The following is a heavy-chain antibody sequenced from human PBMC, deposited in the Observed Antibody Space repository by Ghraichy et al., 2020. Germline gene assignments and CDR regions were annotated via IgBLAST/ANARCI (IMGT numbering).Heavy chain of an antibody. D-gene: IGHD6-13*01. CDR1: GGSISSSSHY. Sequence: SCTVSGGSISSSSHYWGWIRQPPGKGLEWIGSIYYSGTTYYSPSLKNRVTISVDTSKNQFSLRLSSVTASDTAIYYCARLQAAAGSDYWGQGTLVTVSS. V-gene: IGHV4-39*01. CDR3: ARLQAAAGSDY. J-gene: IGHJ4*02. CDR2: IYYSGTT.